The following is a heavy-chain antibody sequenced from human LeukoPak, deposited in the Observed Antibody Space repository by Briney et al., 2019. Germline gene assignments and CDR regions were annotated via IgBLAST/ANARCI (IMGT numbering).Heavy chain of an antibody. D-gene: IGHD3-10*01. CDR1: GFSFGDYC. CDR3: SRDYDSANHIDAFGI. Sequence: GGSLRLSCTASGFSFGDYCMSWVRQAPGRGLEWVGFIRSKTYGGTTQYAAPVKGRFTISRDDSKSIAYLQMDSLKTEDTAVYFCSRDYDSANHIDAFGIWGQGTLVTVSP. CDR2: IRSKTYGGTT. V-gene: IGHV3-49*04. J-gene: IGHJ3*02.